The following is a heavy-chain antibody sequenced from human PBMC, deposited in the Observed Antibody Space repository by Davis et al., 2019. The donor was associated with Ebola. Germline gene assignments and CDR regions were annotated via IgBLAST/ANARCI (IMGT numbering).Heavy chain of an antibody. CDR3: ARGRNDYGDYVTYYYYGMDV. CDR2: IYYSGST. J-gene: IGHJ6*02. D-gene: IGHD4-17*01. Sequence: SETLSLTCTVSGGSVSSGSYYWSWIRQPPEKGLEWVGYIYYSGSTNCNPSLKSRVTISVDTSKNQFSLKLSSVTAADTAVYYCARGRNDYGDYVTYYYYGMDVWGQGTTVTVSS. V-gene: IGHV4-61*01. CDR1: GGSVSSGSYY.